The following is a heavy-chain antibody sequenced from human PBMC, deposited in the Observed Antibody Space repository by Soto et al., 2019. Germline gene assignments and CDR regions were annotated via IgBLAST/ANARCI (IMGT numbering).Heavy chain of an antibody. Sequence: QVQLVESGGGVVQPGRSLRLSCAGSGFPFTSYGMHWVREGPDKGLEWVAVISYDGSDKYYADSVKGRFTISRDNSKNMLYLQMNSLRPEDTALYYCVGGQYYFDCRGQGTLVIVSS. V-gene: IGHV3-30*03. CDR1: GFPFTSYG. CDR2: ISYDGSDK. J-gene: IGHJ4*02. D-gene: IGHD3-10*01. CDR3: VGGQYYFDC.